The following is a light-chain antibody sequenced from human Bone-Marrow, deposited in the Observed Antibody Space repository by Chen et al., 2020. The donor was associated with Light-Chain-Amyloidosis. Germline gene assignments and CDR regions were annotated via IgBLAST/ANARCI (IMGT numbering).Light chain of an antibody. CDR2: EDD. Sequence: NFMLTQPHSVSESPGKTVIISCTRSSGNIATNYVQWYQQRPGSFPTTVIYEDDQRPSGVPDRFSGSIDRSANSASRAISGLKTEHEADYYCQSYQGSSQGVFGGGTRLTVL. V-gene: IGLV6-57*01. J-gene: IGLJ3*02. CDR1: SGNIATNY. CDR3: QSYQGSSQGV.